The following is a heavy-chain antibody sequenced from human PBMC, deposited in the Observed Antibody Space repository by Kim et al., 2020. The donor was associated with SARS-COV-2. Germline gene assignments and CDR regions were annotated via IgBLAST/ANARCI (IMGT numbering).Heavy chain of an antibody. D-gene: IGHD3-3*01. J-gene: IGHJ4*02. V-gene: IGHV5-51*01. CDR3: ATGPGVLTNYYFDF. CDR1: GSKVSTYW. CDR2: IYPRESDV. Sequence: GESLKISCHTSGSKVSTYWIGWVRQLPGKGLELMGVIYPRESDVRYSQSFQGLFTISADGSGAFVQWSALKVSDTAFYYCATGPGVLTNYYFDFWGQGTLGTVSS.